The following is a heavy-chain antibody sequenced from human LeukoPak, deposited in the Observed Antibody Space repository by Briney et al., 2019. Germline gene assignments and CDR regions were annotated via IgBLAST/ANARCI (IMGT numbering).Heavy chain of an antibody. V-gene: IGHV4-39*02. CDR3: ASLIAVSPYFQH. D-gene: IGHD6-19*01. CDR1: GGSITSRGYY. CDR2: IYYTGST. J-gene: IGHJ1*01. Sequence: SETLSLTCTVSGGSITSRGYYWGWIRLPPGKGLEGIWSIYYTGSTYYNPSLKSRVTISLDTSKNHFSLKLSSVTAADTAVYYCASLIAVSPYFQHWGEGTLVTVSS.